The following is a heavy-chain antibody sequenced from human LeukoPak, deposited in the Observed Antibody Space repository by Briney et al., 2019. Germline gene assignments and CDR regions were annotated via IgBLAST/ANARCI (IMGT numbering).Heavy chain of an antibody. CDR3: ARASSHCSSTSCYIGY. J-gene: IGHJ4*02. Sequence: GGSLRLSCAASGFTVSSNYMSWVRQAPGKGLEWVSVIYSGGSTYYADSVKGRLTISRDNSKNTLYLQMNSLRAEDTAVYYCARASSHCSSTSCYIGYWGQGTLVTVSS. CDR1: GFTVSSNY. CDR2: IYSGGST. D-gene: IGHD2-2*01. V-gene: IGHV3-53*01.